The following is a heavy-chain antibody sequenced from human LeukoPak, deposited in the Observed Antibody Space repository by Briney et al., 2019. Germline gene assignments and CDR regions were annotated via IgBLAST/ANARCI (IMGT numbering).Heavy chain of an antibody. CDR3: AKVWDYGDYGDAFDI. CDR1: GGTFSSYA. J-gene: IGHJ3*02. V-gene: IGHV1-69*13. Sequence: ASVKVSCKASGGTFSSYAISWVRQAPGQGLEWMGGIIPIFGTANYAQKFQGRVTITADESTSTAYMELSSLRSEDTAVYYCAKVWDYGDYGDAFDIWGQGTMVTVSS. D-gene: IGHD4-17*01. CDR2: IIPIFGTA.